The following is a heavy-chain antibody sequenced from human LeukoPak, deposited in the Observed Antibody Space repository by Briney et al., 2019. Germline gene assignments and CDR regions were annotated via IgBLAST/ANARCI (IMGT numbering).Heavy chain of an antibody. D-gene: IGHD3-22*01. CDR2: IAYDGSNE. J-gene: IGHJ6*02. Sequence: GRSLRLSCAASGFTFSSYSMDWVRQAPGKGLEWVAVIAYDGSNEHYADSVQGRFTISRDNSKNTLYLQMNSLRAEDTAVYYCAKDRTMIVVVITGYYYGMDVWGQGTTVTVSS. V-gene: IGHV3-30*04. CDR1: GFTFSSYS. CDR3: AKDRTMIVVVITGYYYGMDV.